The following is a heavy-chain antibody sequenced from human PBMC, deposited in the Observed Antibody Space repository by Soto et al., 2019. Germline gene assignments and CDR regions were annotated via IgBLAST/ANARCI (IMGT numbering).Heavy chain of an antibody. D-gene: IGHD4-17*01. V-gene: IGHV4-59*11. J-gene: IGHJ4*02. Sequence: QVHLQESGPGLVKPSETLSLNCTVSGDFIRSHYWTWIRQAPGKGLEWIGSIYYNVNTNYNPSLNSRVTIPVNTSSKQFSLKVTSVTTADTAVYYCARGLPAGYGGNLDSWGQGTLVTVSS. CDR2: IYYNVNT. CDR3: ARGLPAGYGGNLDS. CDR1: GDFIRSHY.